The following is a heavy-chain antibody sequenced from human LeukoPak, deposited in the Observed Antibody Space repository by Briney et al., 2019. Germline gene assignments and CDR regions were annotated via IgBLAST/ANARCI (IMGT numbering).Heavy chain of an antibody. D-gene: IGHD6-19*01. CDR3: AITPPSSGWYPFDY. Sequence: AVNVSCKASGGTFTSYAISSVRQAPGQGLEWMGGIIPIFGTANHAQKFQGRVTITADASTSTAYMELSSLRSEDTAVYYCAITPPSSGWYPFDYWGEGTLVTVSS. J-gene: IGHJ4*02. CDR1: GGTFTSYA. CDR2: IIPIFGTA. V-gene: IGHV1-69*13.